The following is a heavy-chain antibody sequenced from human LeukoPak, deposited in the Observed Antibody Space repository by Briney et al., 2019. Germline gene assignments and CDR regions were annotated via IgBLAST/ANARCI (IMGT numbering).Heavy chain of an antibody. V-gene: IGHV3-30-3*01. CDR3: ASDRLLEWLLSH. D-gene: IGHD3-3*01. J-gene: IGHJ4*02. Sequence: GGSLRLSCAASGFTFSSYAMHWVRQAPGKGLEWVAVISYDGSNKYYADSVKGRFTISRDNSKNTLYLQMSSLRAEDTAVYYCASDRLLEWLLSHWGQGALVTVSS. CDR1: GFTFSSYA. CDR2: ISYDGSNK.